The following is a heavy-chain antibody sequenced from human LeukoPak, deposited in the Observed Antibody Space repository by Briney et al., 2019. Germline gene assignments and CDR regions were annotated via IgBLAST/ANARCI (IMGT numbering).Heavy chain of an antibody. CDR2: ISSSSSTI. D-gene: IGHD3-10*01. CDR1: GFTFSSYS. CDR3: ARSYGSGKLKY. J-gene: IGHJ4*02. Sequence: GGSLRLSCAASGFTFSSYSMNWVRQAPGEGLEWVSYISSSSSTIYYADSVKGRFTISRDNAKNSLYLQMNSLRAEDTAVYYCARSYGSGKLKYWGQGTLVTVSS. V-gene: IGHV3-48*01.